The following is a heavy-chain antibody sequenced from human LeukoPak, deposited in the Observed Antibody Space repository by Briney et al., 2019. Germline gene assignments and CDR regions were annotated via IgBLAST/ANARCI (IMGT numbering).Heavy chain of an antibody. V-gene: IGHV3-21*01. Sequence: GGSLRLSCAASGFTFSSYSMNWVRQAPGKGLEWVSSISSGSRYIYYADSVKGRFTISRDNAKNSLHLQMNSLRAEDTAVYYCARVFGSGWMYFDFWGQGTLVTVSS. CDR3: ARVFGSGWMYFDF. CDR2: ISSGSRYI. CDR1: GFTFSSYS. D-gene: IGHD6-19*01. J-gene: IGHJ4*02.